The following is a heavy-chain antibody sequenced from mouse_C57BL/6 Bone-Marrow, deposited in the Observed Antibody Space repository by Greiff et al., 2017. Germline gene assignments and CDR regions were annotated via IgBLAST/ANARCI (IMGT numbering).Heavy chain of an antibody. J-gene: IGHJ3*01. V-gene: IGHV1-22*01. CDR2: INPNNGGT. CDR3: ARDYGSTPFAY. Sequence: EVQLQESGPELVKPGASVKMSCKASGYTFTDYNMYWVKQSHGKSLEWIGYINPNNGGTSYNQKFKGKATLTGNKSSSTAYMELRSLTSEDSAVYYCARDYGSTPFAYWGQGTLVTVSA. D-gene: IGHD1-1*01. CDR1: GYTFTDYN.